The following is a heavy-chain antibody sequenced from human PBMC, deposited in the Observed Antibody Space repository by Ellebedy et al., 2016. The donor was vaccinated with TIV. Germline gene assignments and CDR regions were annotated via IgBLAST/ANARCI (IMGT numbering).Heavy chain of an antibody. CDR3: AKLGFDILTGSGGMDV. CDR1: GFTFSSYA. D-gene: IGHD3-9*01. J-gene: IGHJ6*02. CDR2: ISGSGGST. Sequence: GGSLRLSCAASGFTFSSYAMSWVRQAPGKGLEWVSTISGSGGSTYSADSVKGRFTISRDNSKNTLYLQMNSLRAEDTAVYYCAKLGFDILTGSGGMDVWGQGTTVTVSS. V-gene: IGHV3-23*01.